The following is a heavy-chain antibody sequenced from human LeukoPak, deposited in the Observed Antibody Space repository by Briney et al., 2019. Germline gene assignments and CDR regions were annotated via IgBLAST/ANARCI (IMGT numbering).Heavy chain of an antibody. J-gene: IGHJ5*02. CDR1: GYSISSGYY. V-gene: IGHV4-38-2*02. CDR3: ARGEPWFDP. Sequence: PSETLSLTCTVSGYSISSGYYWGWIRQPPGKGLEWIGSIYHSGSTYYNPSLKSRVTISVDTSKNQFSLKLSSVTAADTAVYYCARGEPWFDPWGQGTLVTVSS. CDR2: IYHSGST. D-gene: IGHD1-14*01.